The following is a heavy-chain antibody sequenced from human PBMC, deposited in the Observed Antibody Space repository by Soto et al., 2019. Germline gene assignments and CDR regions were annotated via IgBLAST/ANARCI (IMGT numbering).Heavy chain of an antibody. CDR1: GGTFSTYA. CDR2: IIPMSGRT. V-gene: IGHV1-69*06. D-gene: IGHD4-17*01. Sequence: QIQLVQSGAEVKKPGSSVKVSCKASGGTFSTYAISWVRQAPGQGLEWMGGIIPMSGRTNNAQKVQDRVTITPDKSTTTAYMELSSLRSEDTAVYYCALGSDYLFDPWGRGTLVTVSS. J-gene: IGHJ5*02. CDR3: ALGSDYLFDP.